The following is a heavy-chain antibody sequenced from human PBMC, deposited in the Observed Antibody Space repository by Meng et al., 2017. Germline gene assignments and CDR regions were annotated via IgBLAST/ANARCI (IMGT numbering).Heavy chain of an antibody. CDR2: INPNSGGT. CDR3: ARESSYSSGWPFDY. CDR1: GYTFTGYY. Sequence: ASVKVSCKASGYTFTGYYMHWVRQAPGQGLEWMGRINPNSGGTNYAQKFQGRVTMTRDTSISTAYLELSRLRSDDTAVYYCARESSYSSGWPFDYWGQGTLVTVSS. V-gene: IGHV1-2*06. D-gene: IGHD6-19*01. J-gene: IGHJ4*02.